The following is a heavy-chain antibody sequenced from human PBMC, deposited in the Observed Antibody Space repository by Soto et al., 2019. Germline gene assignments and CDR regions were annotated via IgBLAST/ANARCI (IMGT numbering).Heavy chain of an antibody. CDR3: ARAINRHSARGLVHPFWFDP. V-gene: IGHV4-34*01. D-gene: IGHD3-10*01. J-gene: IGHJ5*02. Sequence: SETLSLTCAVYGGSFSGYYWSWIRQPPGKGLEWIGEINHSGSTNYNPSLKSRVTISVDTSKNQFSLKLSSVTAADTAVYYCARAINRHSARGLVHPFWFDPWRHATLVTVS. CDR1: GGSFSGYY. CDR2: INHSGST.